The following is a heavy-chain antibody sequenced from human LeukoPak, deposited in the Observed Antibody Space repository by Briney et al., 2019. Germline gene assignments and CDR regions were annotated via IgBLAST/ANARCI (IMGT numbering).Heavy chain of an antibody. D-gene: IGHD3-3*01. Sequence: PGGSLRLSCTVSGFTVSDNYMSWVRQAPGKGLEWVSAISGSGGSTYYADSVKGRFTISRDNAKNSLYLQMNSLRAEDTALYYCAKDTGSTPLYYDFWSGYSTPVYYFDYWGQGTLVTVSS. V-gene: IGHV3-23*01. CDR1: GFTVSDNY. CDR2: ISGSGGST. J-gene: IGHJ4*02. CDR3: AKDTGSTPLYYDFWSGYSTPVYYFDY.